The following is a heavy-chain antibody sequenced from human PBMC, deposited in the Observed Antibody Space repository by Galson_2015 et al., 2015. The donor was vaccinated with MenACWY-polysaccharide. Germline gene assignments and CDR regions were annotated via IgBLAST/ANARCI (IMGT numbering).Heavy chain of an antibody. J-gene: IGHJ6*03. CDR1: GFSFSNYA. CDR3: AKDLSTSTYYQMDV. CDR2: IRRSGDST. D-gene: IGHD1-1*01. Sequence: SLRLSCAASGFSFSNYAMNWVRQSPTKGLEWVSFIRRSGDSTAYADSVKGRFTISRDNLKNTLYLQMNSLTAADTAVYYCAKDLSTSTYYQMDVWGKGTTVTVCS. V-gene: IGHV3-23*01.